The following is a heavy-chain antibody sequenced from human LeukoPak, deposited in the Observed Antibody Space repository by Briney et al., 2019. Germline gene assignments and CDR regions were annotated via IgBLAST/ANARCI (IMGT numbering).Heavy chain of an antibody. CDR3: AKKEAVAGVFDY. CDR2: IGPSGTDT. D-gene: IGHD6-19*01. CDR1: GFTFNNYA. V-gene: IGHV3-23*01. J-gene: IGHJ4*02. Sequence: GGSLRLSCAASGFTFNNYAMSWVRQAPGKGLEWVSGIGPSGTDTYYADSLKGRFTISRDNSKNTLYLQMSSLRAEDTAVYYCAKKEAVAGVFDYWGQGTLVTVSS.